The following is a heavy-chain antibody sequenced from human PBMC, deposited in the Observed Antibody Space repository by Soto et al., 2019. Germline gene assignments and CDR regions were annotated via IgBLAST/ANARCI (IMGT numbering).Heavy chain of an antibody. J-gene: IGHJ6*02. CDR2: INPSGGST. V-gene: IGHV1-46*01. CDR1: GYTFTSYY. Sequence: GASVKVSCKASGYTFTSYYMHWVRQAPGQGLEWMGIINPSGGSTSYAQKFQGRVTMTRDTSTSTVYMELSSLRSEDTAVYYCARDSITIFGVAIPHYYYYGMDVWGQGXTVTVSS. D-gene: IGHD3-3*01. CDR3: ARDSITIFGVAIPHYYYYGMDV.